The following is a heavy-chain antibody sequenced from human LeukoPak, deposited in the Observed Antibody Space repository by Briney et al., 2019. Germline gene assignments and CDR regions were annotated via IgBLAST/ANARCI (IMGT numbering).Heavy chain of an antibody. CDR3: AKDIRRTMDDAFDI. J-gene: IGHJ3*02. CDR1: GFTFDDYA. Sequence: GRSLRLSCAASGFTFDDYAMHWVRHAPGKGLEWVSGISWNSGSIGYADSVKGRFTISRDNAKNSLYLQMNSLRAEDTALYYCAKDIRRTMDDAFDIWGQGTMVTVSS. V-gene: IGHV3-9*01. D-gene: IGHD4/OR15-4a*01. CDR2: ISWNSGSI.